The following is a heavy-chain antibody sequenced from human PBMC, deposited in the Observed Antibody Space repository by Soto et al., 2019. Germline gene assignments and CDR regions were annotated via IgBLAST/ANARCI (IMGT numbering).Heavy chain of an antibody. CDR2: INSGSSTI. CDR1: GFTVRRYP. J-gene: IGHJ4*01. D-gene: IGHD1-26*01. Sequence: PAGSLTLSCTAAGFTVRRYPMSRVRRAPGKGLEWLSDINSGSSTIYYSDSVKGRFTISRDNAKNSLYLQMNSLRAEDTGVYSCASSGSPVVYWGHGTLVTVCS. V-gene: IGHV3-48*01. CDR3: ASSGSPVVY.